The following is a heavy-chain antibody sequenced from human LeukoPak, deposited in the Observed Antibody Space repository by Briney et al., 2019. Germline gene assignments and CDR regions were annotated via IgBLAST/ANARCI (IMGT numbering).Heavy chain of an antibody. J-gene: IGHJ4*02. Sequence: GASVKVSCKASGGTFSSYAISWVRQAPGQGLEWMGGIIPILGIANYAQKFQGRVTITADKSTSTAYMELSSLRSEDTAVYYCASSSSSSGWYVYYFDYWGQGTLVTVSS. CDR1: GGTFSSYA. D-gene: IGHD6-19*01. CDR3: ASSSSSSGWYVYYFDY. CDR2: IIPILGIA. V-gene: IGHV1-69*04.